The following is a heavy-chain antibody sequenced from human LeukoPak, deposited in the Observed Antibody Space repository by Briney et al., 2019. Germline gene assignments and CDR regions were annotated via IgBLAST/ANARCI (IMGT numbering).Heavy chain of an antibody. D-gene: IGHD5-18*01. Sequence: SETLSLTCTVSGYSISSGYYWGWIRQPPGRGLEWIGSIYHSGRTFYNPSLKSRVTISVDTSKNQFSLKLSSVTAADTAVYYCAVDTAMVNHDAFDIWGQGTMVTVSS. V-gene: IGHV4-38-2*02. J-gene: IGHJ3*02. CDR1: GYSISSGYY. CDR2: IYHSGRT. CDR3: AVDTAMVNHDAFDI.